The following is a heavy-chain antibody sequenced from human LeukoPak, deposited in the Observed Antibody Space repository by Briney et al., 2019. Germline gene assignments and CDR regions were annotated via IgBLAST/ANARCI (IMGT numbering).Heavy chain of an antibody. D-gene: IGHD6-6*01. V-gene: IGHV3-23*01. Sequence: GGSLRLSCAASGFIFSRYAMSWVRQAPGKGLEWVSDINDNGGGTFYADSVKGRFTVSRDNSKNTLYMQMNSLRGGDTAVYYCAKKLASSPGDFFDYWGQGTLATVCS. CDR3: AKKLASSPGDFFDY. CDR2: INDNGGGT. J-gene: IGHJ4*02. CDR1: GFIFSRYA.